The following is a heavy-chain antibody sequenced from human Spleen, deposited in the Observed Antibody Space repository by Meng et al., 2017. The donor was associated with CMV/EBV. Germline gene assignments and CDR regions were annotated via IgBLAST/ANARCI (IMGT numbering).Heavy chain of an antibody. J-gene: IGHJ4*02. V-gene: IGHV1-69*10. Sequence: SVKVSCKASGYTFTSYGITWVRQAPGQGLEWMGGIIPILDIANYAQKFQDRVTITADKSTRTAYMELSSLRSEDTAMYYCARWAVIPTSKIDNWGQGTLVTVSS. CDR2: IIPILDIA. CDR3: ARWAVIPTSKIDN. CDR1: GYTFTSYG. D-gene: IGHD1-1*01.